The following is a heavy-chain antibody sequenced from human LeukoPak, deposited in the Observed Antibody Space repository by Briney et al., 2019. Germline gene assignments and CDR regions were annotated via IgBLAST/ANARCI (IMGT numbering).Heavy chain of an antibody. D-gene: IGHD3-3*01. Sequence: ASVKVSCKASGYTFTSYDINWVRQATGQGLEWMGWMNPNSGNTGYAQKFQGRVTMTRNTSISTAYMELSSLRSEDTAVYYCARDKTYYDFWSGKNPYYYGMDVWGQGTTVTVSS. V-gene: IGHV1-8*01. CDR3: ARDKTYYDFWSGKNPYYYGMDV. J-gene: IGHJ6*02. CDR1: GYTFTSYD. CDR2: MNPNSGNT.